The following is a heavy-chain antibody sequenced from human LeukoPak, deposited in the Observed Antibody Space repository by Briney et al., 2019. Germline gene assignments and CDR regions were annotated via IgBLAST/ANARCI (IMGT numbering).Heavy chain of an antibody. Sequence: GGTLRLSCAASGFTFDDYGMRWGRQAPGKGVEGGSGINWNGGTTGYADSVKVRFTISRDNAKNSLYLQLNSLRAEDTALYYCARKQSTWIQLWHAFDIWGQGTMVTVSS. CDR1: GFTFDDYG. CDR2: INWNGGTT. J-gene: IGHJ3*02. CDR3: ARKQSTWIQLWHAFDI. D-gene: IGHD5-18*01. V-gene: IGHV3-20*04.